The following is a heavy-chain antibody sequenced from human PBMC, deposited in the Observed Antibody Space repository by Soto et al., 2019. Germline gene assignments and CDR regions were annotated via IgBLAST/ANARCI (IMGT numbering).Heavy chain of an antibody. J-gene: IGHJ4*02. CDR2: IYYRGST. Sequence: SETLSLTCTVSGGSISSGGYYWSWIRRHPGKGLGWIGYIYYRGSTYYNPSLKSRVTISVDTSKNQFSLKLSSVTAADTAVYYCARAPADHYYDSRGQGFDYWGQGTLVTVSS. CDR1: GGSISSGGYY. CDR3: ARAPADHYYDSRGQGFDY. D-gene: IGHD3-22*01. V-gene: IGHV4-31*03.